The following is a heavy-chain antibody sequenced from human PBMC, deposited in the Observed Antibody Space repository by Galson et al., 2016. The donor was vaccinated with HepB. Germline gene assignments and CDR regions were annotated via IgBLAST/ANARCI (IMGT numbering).Heavy chain of an antibody. D-gene: IGHD6-13*01. CDR3: ARVDFSWRGPHWFDP. Sequence: ETLSLTCTVSGFSISSNYYWGWIRQPPGKGLEWIGSIDYRGNTFYNPSLKSRVTISINTSNNQFSLKLTSVTAADAALYYWARVDFSWRGPHWFDPWGRGGLVTVST. CDR1: GFSISSNYY. J-gene: IGHJ5*02. CDR2: IDYRGNT. V-gene: IGHV4-38-2*02.